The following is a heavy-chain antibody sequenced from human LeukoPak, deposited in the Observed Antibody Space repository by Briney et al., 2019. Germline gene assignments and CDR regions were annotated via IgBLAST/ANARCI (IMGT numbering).Heavy chain of an antibody. V-gene: IGHV4-34*01. CDR2: INHSGST. CDR3: ASSSIAVGQRGFFQH. CDR1: GGSFSDYY. J-gene: IGHJ1*01. D-gene: IGHD2-21*01. Sequence: PSETLSLTCAVYGGSFSDYYWSWIRQPPGKGLEWIGEINHSGSTNYNPSLKSRVTISVDTSKNQFSLKLSSVTAADTAVYYCASSSIAVGQRGFFQHWGQGTLVTVSS.